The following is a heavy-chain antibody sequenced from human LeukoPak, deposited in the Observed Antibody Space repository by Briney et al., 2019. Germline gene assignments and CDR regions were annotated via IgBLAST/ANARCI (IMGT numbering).Heavy chain of an antibody. CDR3: ARDSKENWFDP. CDR1: GGSISSYY. Sequence: SETLSLTCTVSGGSISSYYWSWIRQPPGKGLEWVGYIYYSGSTNYNPSLKSRVTISVDTSKNQFSLKLSSVTAADTAVYYCARDSKENWFDPWGQGTLVTVSS. J-gene: IGHJ5*02. V-gene: IGHV4-59*12. CDR2: IYYSGST. D-gene: IGHD3-3*02.